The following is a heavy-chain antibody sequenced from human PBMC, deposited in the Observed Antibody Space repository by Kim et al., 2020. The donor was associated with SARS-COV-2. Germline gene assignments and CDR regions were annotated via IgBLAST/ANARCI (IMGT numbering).Heavy chain of an antibody. CDR3: ARGTFQQGFDP. V-gene: IGHV3-74*01. CDR2: INSDGGDT. Sequence: GGSLRLSCEASGFTFSNYWMNWVRQGPGKGLVWVSRINSDGGDTHYADSVKGRFTISRDNAENTLHLQLNSLGVEETAIYYCARGTFQQGFDPWGQGTLVTVSS. J-gene: IGHJ5*02. CDR1: GFTFSNYW.